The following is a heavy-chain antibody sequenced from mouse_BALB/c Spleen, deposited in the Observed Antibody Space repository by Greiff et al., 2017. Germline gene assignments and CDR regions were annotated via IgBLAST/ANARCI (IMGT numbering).Heavy chain of an antibody. D-gene: IGHD1-1*01. V-gene: IGHV5-12-2*01. CDR3: ARHRSGSRRYWYFDV. CDR2: ISNGGGST. J-gene: IGHJ1*01. CDR1: GFTFSSYT. Sequence: EVQLVESGGGLVQPGGSLKLSCAASGFTFSSYTMSWVRQTPEKRLEWVAYISNGGGSTYYPDTVKGRFTISRDNAKNTLYLQMSSLKSEDTAMYYCARHRSGSRRYWYFDVWGAGTTVTVSS.